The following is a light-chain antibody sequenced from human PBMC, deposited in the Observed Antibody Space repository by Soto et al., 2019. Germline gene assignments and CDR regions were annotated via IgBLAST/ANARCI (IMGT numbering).Light chain of an antibody. CDR2: AAS. J-gene: IGKJ1*01. CDR3: LQDYKYPWT. CDR1: QGIRTD. V-gene: IGKV1-6*01. Sequence: AIQMTQAPSSLSASVGDRVTITCRASQGIRTDLGWYQQQPGKAPNLLIYAASRLQSGVPSRFSVRGSGTDFTLTIRSLQPADFATYYCLQDYKYPWTFGQGTNVAS.